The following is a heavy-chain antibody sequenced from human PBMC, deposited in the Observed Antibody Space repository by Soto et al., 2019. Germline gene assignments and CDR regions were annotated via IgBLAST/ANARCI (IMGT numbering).Heavy chain of an antibody. Sequence: QVQLVESGGGVVQPGGSLRLSCAASGFSFSNYAMNWVRQAPDKGLEWVALISYEGSAQYYADSVKGRFTISRDNSKNTLYLQMNSLRVEDTALYYCTKGGGSSSGWSDYWGQGTLVTVPS. J-gene: IGHJ4*02. CDR1: GFSFSNYA. CDR3: TKGGGSSSGWSDY. V-gene: IGHV3-30*18. D-gene: IGHD6-19*01. CDR2: ISYEGSAQ.